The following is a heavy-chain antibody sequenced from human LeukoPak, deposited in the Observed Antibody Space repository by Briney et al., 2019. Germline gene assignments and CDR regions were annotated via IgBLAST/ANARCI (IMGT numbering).Heavy chain of an antibody. Sequence: GGSLRLSCAASGFTFSSYAMHWVRQATGKGLEWVAVISYDGSNKYYADSVKGRFTISRDNSKNTLYLQMNRLRAEDTAVYYCARPSSGWYNYYYYGMDVWGKGTTVTVSS. CDR2: ISYDGSNK. CDR3: ARPSSGWYNYYYYGMDV. D-gene: IGHD6-19*01. CDR1: GFTFSSYA. V-gene: IGHV3-30*04. J-gene: IGHJ6*04.